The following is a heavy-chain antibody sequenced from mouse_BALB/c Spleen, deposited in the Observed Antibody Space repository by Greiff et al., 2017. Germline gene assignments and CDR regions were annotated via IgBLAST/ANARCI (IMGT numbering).Heavy chain of an antibody. J-gene: IGHJ2*01. Sequence: EVQVVESGGGLVQPGGSRKLSCAASGFTFSSFGMHWVRQAPEKGLEWVAYISSGSSTIYYADTVKGRFTISRDNPKNTLFLQMTSLRSEDTAMYYCARSIYYDYDVVIDYWGQGTTLTVSS. D-gene: IGHD2-4*01. CDR2: ISSGSSTI. CDR1: GFTFSSFG. V-gene: IGHV5-17*02. CDR3: ARSIYYDYDVVIDY.